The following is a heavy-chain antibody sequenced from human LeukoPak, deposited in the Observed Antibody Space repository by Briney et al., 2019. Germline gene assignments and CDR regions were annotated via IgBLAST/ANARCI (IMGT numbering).Heavy chain of an antibody. Sequence: SGGSLRLSCAASGFTFSSYAMNWVRQAPGKGLEWVSAISGSGGSTYYADSVKGRFTISRDNSKNTLYLQMNGLRAEDTAVYYCAKSPHQYGSGSYQNWFDPWGQGTLVTVSS. CDR3: AKSPHQYGSGSYQNWFDP. V-gene: IGHV3-23*01. CDR1: GFTFSSYA. D-gene: IGHD3-10*01. CDR2: ISGSGGST. J-gene: IGHJ5*02.